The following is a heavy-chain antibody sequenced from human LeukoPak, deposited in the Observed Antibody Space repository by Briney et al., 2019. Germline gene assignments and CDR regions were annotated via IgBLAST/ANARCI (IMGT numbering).Heavy chain of an antibody. CDR3: ARDPIFGVVHPRGYYYYYMDV. CDR1: GGTFSSYA. J-gene: IGHJ6*03. Sequence: ASVKVSCKASGGTFSSYAISWVRQAPGQGLEWMGGIIPIFGTANYAQKFQGRVTITADESMSTAYMELRSLRSDDTAVYYCARDPIFGVVHPRGYYYYYMDVWGKGTTVTVSS. D-gene: IGHD3-3*01. CDR2: IIPIFGTA. V-gene: IGHV1-69*13.